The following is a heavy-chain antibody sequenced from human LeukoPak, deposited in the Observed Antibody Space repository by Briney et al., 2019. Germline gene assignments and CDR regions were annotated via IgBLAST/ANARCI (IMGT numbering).Heavy chain of an antibody. CDR2: IKEDGSQQ. CDR3: VSFYETY. V-gene: IGHV3-7*01. Sequence: PGGSLRLSCASSGFSFSTYWMSWVRQAPGKGLERVANIKEDGSQQYHADSVKGRFTISKDNAKNTVYLQMNSLRAEDTAVYYCVSFYETYWGRGTLVTVSS. J-gene: IGHJ4*02. D-gene: IGHD2/OR15-2a*01. CDR1: GFSFSTYW.